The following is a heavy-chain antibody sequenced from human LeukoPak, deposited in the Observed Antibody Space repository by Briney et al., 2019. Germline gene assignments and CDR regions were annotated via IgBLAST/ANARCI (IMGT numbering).Heavy chain of an antibody. CDR2: VSASGGST. V-gene: IGHV3-23*01. J-gene: IGHJ4*02. D-gene: IGHD2-2*02. Sequence: PGGSLRLSCAASGFIFSDYAMTWVRQAPGKGLEWVSSVSASGGSTYYGDSVKGRFTISRDNSNNTLFLHMNSLRADDTAVYYCAKDRGASCYNIIDCWGRGTLVTVSS. CDR1: GFIFSDYA. CDR3: AKDRGASCYNIIDC.